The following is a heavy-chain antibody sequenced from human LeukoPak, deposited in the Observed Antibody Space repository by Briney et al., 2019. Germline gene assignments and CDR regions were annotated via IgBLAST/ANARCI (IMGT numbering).Heavy chain of an antibody. CDR2: INPNSGVT. V-gene: IGHV1-2*02. J-gene: IGHJ5*02. CDR3: VRDFVVVIATKVVWFDP. D-gene: IGHD2-2*01. Sequence: GASVKVSCKASGYTFSDYYLHWVRQAPGQGLEWMGWINPNSGVTNYAQKFQGRVTMTRDTSISTAYMELNRLRSDDTAVYYCVRDFVVVIATKVVWFDPWGQGTLVTVSS. CDR1: GYTFSDYY.